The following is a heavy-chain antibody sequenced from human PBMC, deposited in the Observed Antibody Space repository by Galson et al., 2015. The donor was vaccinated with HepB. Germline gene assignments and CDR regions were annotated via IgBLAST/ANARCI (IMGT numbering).Heavy chain of an antibody. D-gene: IGHD4-23*01. J-gene: IGHJ4*02. CDR1: GYTFTSYY. V-gene: IGHV1-69*06. Sequence: SCKASGYTFTSYYMHWVRQAPGQGLEWMGGIIPIFGTANYAQKFQGRVTITADKSTSTAYMELSSLRSEDTAVYYCARLYDGGNAFDYWGQGTLVTVSS. CDR3: ARLYDGGNAFDY. CDR2: IIPIFGTA.